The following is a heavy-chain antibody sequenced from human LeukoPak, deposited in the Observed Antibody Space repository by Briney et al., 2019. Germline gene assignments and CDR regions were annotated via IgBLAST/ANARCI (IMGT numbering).Heavy chain of an antibody. V-gene: IGHV1-2*02. CDR3: ARDLGY. D-gene: IGHD7-27*01. Sequence: AAVKVSCKACGYTFTGCYMHGVRQPPGQGLEGMGWSNPNRGGTNYAQMFQGRVTMTRDTSISTAYMELSRLRSDDTAVYYCARDLGYWGQGTLVTVSS. CDR1: GYTFTGCY. J-gene: IGHJ4*02. CDR2: SNPNRGGT.